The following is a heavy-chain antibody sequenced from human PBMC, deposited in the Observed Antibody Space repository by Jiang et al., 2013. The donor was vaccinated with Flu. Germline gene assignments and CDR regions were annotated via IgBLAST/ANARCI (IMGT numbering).Heavy chain of an antibody. CDR1: GFSLSTSGVN. CDR3: AHSRSRIYYDTSAYRDSSDYRDIDY. V-gene: IGHV2-5*01. Sequence: KPTQTLTLTCTFSGFSLSTSGVNVGWIRQPPGKALEWLALINWNDDKRYSLSLKSRLTINKDTSKNQVVLTMTNMDPVDTATYYCAHSRSRIYYDTSAYRDSSDYRDIDYWGQGTLVTVSS. J-gene: IGHJ4*02. D-gene: IGHD3-22*01. CDR2: INWNDDK.